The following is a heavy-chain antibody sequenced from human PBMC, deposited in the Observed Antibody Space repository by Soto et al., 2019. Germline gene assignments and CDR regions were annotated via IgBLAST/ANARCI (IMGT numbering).Heavy chain of an antibody. Sequence: SETLSLTCTVSGGSISSYYWSWIRQPPGKGLEWIGNIYYSGSANYDPSLRSRVTISLNTSKNQFSLNLNSVTAADTAIYYCARWTYCGGDCYWLDFWGQGTLVTVSS. CDR3: ARWTYCGGDCYWLDF. CDR2: IYYSGSA. D-gene: IGHD2-21*02. CDR1: GGSISSYY. V-gene: IGHV4-59*01. J-gene: IGHJ4*02.